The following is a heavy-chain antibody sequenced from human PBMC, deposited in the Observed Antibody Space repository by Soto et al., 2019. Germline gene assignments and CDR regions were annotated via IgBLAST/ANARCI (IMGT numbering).Heavy chain of an antibody. J-gene: IGHJ5*02. CDR3: ARESGDWPLNWFDP. V-gene: IGHV3-74*01. CDR2: ITSDGKSK. D-gene: IGHD2-21*02. Sequence: GGSLRHSCAASGFNFSSHWMHWVRQRPAEGLVWVSRITSDGKSKAYAESVKGRFAISRDNAKNTLYLQMNGLTAEDTAVYYCARESGDWPLNWFDPWGQGTLVTVSS. CDR1: GFNFSSHW.